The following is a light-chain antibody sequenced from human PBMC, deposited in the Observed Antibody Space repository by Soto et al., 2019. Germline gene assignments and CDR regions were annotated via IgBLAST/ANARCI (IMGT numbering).Light chain of an antibody. J-gene: IGKJ2*01. CDR3: HQYDNAPQT. CDR2: GAS. CDR1: QTLRRTY. V-gene: IGKV3-20*01. Sequence: IVMTQSPGTLSLSPGARAPLSCRASQTLRRTYIAWYQQKPGQAPRVLIYGASKRATGIPDRFSGSGSGTDFSLTISRLEPEDFAVYYCHQYDNAPQTYGQGTKVDIK.